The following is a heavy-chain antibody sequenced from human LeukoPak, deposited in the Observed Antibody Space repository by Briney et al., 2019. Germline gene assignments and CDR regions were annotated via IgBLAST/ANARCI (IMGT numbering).Heavy chain of an antibody. Sequence: SETLSLTCAVYGGSFSGYYWSWIRQPPGKGLEWIGEINHSGSTNYNPSLKSRVTISVDTSKNQFSLKPSSVTAADTAVYYCARGIDSSSPIDYWGQGTLVTVSS. CDR3: ARGIDSSSPIDY. CDR1: GGSFSGYY. CDR2: INHSGST. J-gene: IGHJ4*02. D-gene: IGHD6-6*01. V-gene: IGHV4-34*01.